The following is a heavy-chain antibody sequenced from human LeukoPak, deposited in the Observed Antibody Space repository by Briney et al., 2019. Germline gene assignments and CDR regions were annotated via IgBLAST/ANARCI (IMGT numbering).Heavy chain of an antibody. J-gene: IGHJ4*02. CDR3: ARAGYSSGCDY. D-gene: IGHD6-19*01. Sequence: GGSLRLSCAAFGFTFSSYWMNWVRQAPGKGLEWVANIKQDGSGKYYVDSLKGRFTISRDNAKNSLYLQMNGLRAEDTAMYYCARAGYSSGCDYWGQGTLVTVSS. CDR2: IKQDGSGK. V-gene: IGHV3-7*01. CDR1: GFTFSSYW.